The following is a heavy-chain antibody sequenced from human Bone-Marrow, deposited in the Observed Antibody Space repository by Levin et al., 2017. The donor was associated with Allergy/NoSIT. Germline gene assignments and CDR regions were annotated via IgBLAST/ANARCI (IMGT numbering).Heavy chain of an antibody. CDR2: IYHSGSA. V-gene: IGHV4-31*03. Sequence: SQTLSLTCTVSGGSISSGGYYWSWIRQHPGEGLKWIGHIYHSGSADYNPSLKSRSVISIDTSKNHFSLRLTSLTVADPAAYYCARVRIDYGVGGGPTRGWTVNGMDVWGQGTTVTVSS. J-gene: IGHJ6*02. D-gene: IGHD4-17*01. CDR3: ARVRIDYGVGGGPTRGWTVNGMDV. CDR1: GGSISSGGYY.